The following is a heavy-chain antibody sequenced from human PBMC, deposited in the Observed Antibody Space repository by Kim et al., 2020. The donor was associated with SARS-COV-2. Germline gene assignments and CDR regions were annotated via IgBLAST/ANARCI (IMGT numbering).Heavy chain of an antibody. CDR2: INHSGST. CDR3: ARGLVVYGDWDFDY. CDR1: GGSFSGYY. V-gene: IGHV4-34*01. Sequence: SETLSLTCAVYGGSFSGYYWSWIRQPPGKGLEWIGEINHSGSTNYNPSLKSRVTISVDTSKNQFSLKLSSVTAADTAVYYCARGLVVYGDWDFDYWGQGTLVTVSS. D-gene: IGHD4-17*01. J-gene: IGHJ4*02.